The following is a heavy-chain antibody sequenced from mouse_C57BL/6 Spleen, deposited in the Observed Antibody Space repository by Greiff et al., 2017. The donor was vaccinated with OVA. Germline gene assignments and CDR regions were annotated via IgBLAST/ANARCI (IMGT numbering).Heavy chain of an antibody. J-gene: IGHJ3*01. D-gene: IGHD4-1*01. V-gene: IGHV1-54*01. CDR2: INPGSGGT. CDR3: ARLTGTFAY. CDR1: GYAFTNYL. Sequence: VQLQESGAELVRPGTSVKVSCKASGYAFTNYLIEWVKQRPGQGLEWIGVINPGSGGTNYNEKFKGKATLTADKSSSTAYMQLSSLTSEDSAVYFCARLTGTFAYWGQGTLVTVSA.